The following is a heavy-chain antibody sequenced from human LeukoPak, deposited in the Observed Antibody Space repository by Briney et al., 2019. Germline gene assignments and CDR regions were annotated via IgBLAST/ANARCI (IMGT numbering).Heavy chain of an antibody. J-gene: IGHJ4*02. V-gene: IGHV1-2*02. CDR3: ARDEQWDIDY. CDR1: GYTFTAYY. CDR2: INPNSGGT. D-gene: IGHD6-19*01. Sequence: EASVKVSCKASGYTFTAYYMHWVRQAPGQGLEWMGWINPNSGGTNFAQKFQGRVTMTGDTSTSTAYMDLSSLRSDDTAVYYCARDEQWDIDYLGQGTLVTVSA.